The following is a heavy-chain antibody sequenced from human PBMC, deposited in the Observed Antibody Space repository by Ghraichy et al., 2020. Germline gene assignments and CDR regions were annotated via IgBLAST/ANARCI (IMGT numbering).Heavy chain of an antibody. D-gene: IGHD6-13*01. V-gene: IGHV4-34*01. CDR1: GGSFSGYY. CDR3: ARSKIAAAGTVVY. CDR2: INHSGST. Sequence: SETLSLTCAVYGGSFSGYYWSWIRQPPGKGLEWIGEINHSGSTNYNPSLKSRVTISVDTSKNQFSLKLSSVTAADTAVYYCARSKIAAAGTVVYWGQGTLVTVSS. J-gene: IGHJ4*02.